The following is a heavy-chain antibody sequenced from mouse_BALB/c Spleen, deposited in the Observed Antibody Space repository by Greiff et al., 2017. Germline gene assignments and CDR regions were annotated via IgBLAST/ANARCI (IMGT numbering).Heavy chain of an antibody. CDR1: GFTFTDYY. Sequence: EVQRVESGGGLVQPGGSLRLSCATSGFTFTDYYMSWVRQPPGKALEWLGFIRNKANGYTTEYSASVKGRFTISRDNSQSILYLQMNTLRAEDSATYYCARDMKVGSPWFAYWGQGTLVTVSA. D-gene: IGHD4-1*01. CDR2: IRNKANGYTT. J-gene: IGHJ3*01. V-gene: IGHV7-3*02. CDR3: ARDMKVGSPWFAY.